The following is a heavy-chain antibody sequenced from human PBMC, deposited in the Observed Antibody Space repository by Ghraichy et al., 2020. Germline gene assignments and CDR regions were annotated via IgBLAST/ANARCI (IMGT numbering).Heavy chain of an antibody. J-gene: IGHJ3*02. CDR3: AMILIAAPVLGAFDI. V-gene: IGHV4-39*01. D-gene: IGHD6-6*01. Sequence: SETLSLTCTVSGGSISSSSYFWGWIRQAPGEGLEWIGSVSYSGSTFYNPSLKSRVTIYVDTSGNQFSLKLRSVTAADTAVYYCAMILIAAPVLGAFDIWGQGTMVTVSS. CDR1: GGSISSSSYF. CDR2: VSYSGST.